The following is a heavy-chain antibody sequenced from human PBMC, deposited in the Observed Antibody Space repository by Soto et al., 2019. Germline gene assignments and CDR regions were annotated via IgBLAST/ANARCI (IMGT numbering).Heavy chain of an antibody. CDR1: GYTFSSYG. CDR2: ISPYNDDT. J-gene: IGHJ6*02. V-gene: IGHV1-18*01. D-gene: IGHD3-22*01. CDR3: ARGGYYDSSGSRNYHYYGMDV. Sequence: QAQLVQSGAEVKKPGASVKVSCKASGYTFSSYGISWVRQAPGQGLEWLGWISPYNDDTNYAQKLQGRVTMTTDTSTRTAYMDLRSLRSDHTAVYYCARGGYYDSSGSRNYHYYGMDVWGQGTTVTVSS.